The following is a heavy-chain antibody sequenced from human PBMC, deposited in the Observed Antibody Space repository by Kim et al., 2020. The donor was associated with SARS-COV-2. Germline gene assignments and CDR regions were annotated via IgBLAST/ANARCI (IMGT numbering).Heavy chain of an antibody. CDR3: TTDYYYYDSSGYYYYFDY. J-gene: IGHJ4*02. D-gene: IGHD3-22*01. Sequence: KGRFTISRDDSKNTLYLQMNSLKTEDTAVYYCTTDYYYYDSSGYYYYFDYWGQGTLVTVSS. V-gene: IGHV3-15*01.